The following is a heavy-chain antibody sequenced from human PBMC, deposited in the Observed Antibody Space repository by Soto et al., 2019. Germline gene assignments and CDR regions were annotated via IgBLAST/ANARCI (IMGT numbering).Heavy chain of an antibody. J-gene: IGHJ4*02. CDR1: GYTFTSYG. V-gene: IGHV1-8*02. CDR2: MNPNSGNT. Sequence: ASVKVSCKASGYTFTSYGISWVRQATGQGLEWMGWMNPNSGNTGYAQKFQGRVTMTRNTSISTAYMELSSLRSEDTAVYYCARVPKNQYDFWSGYSYYFDYWGQGTLVTVS. CDR3: ARVPKNQYDFWSGYSYYFDY. D-gene: IGHD3-3*01.